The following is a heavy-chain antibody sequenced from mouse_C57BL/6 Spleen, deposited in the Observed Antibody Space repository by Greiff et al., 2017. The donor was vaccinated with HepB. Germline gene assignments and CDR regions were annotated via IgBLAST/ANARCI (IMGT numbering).Heavy chain of an antibody. CDR1: GFSLTSYG. V-gene: IGHV2-2*01. CDR2: IWSGGST. J-gene: IGHJ2*01. Sequence: QVQLQQSGPGLVQPSQSLSITCTVSGFSLTSYGVHWVRQSPGKGLEWLGVIWSGGSTDYNAAFISRLSISKDNSKSQVFFKMNSLQADDTAIYYCARGTTVVATSEGDYFDYWGQGTTLTVSS. CDR3: ARGTTVVATSEGDYFDY. D-gene: IGHD1-1*01.